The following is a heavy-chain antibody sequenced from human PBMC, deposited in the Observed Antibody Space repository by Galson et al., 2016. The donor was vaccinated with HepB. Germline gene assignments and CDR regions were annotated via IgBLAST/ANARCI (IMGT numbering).Heavy chain of an antibody. CDR3: TRAYVGKARRGTYWYFDL. V-gene: IGHV3-21*01. Sequence: SLRLSCAASGFTFNSYNMNWVRQAPGKGLEWVSSITSSSNYINYADSVRGRFTISRDNAKNSLHLQMNSLRAEDTAVYYCTRAYVGKARRGTYWYFDLWGRGTLVTVSS. CDR2: ITSSSNYI. D-gene: IGHD4-23*01. CDR1: GFTFNSYN. J-gene: IGHJ2*01.